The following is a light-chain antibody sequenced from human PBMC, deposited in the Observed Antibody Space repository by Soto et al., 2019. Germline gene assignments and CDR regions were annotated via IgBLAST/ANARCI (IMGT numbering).Light chain of an antibody. CDR2: IHN. J-gene: IGLJ2*01. CDR1: RSNVGSNT. Sequence: QSVLTQPPSESGTPGQRVSISCSGSRSNVGSNTIYWYQQLPGTAPRLLIYIHNHRPSGVPDRLSGSRSGTSASLVISGLQSDGEADYYCAACDDTLNGVLFGGWTKRTVL. V-gene: IGLV1-44*01. CDR3: AACDDTLNGVL.